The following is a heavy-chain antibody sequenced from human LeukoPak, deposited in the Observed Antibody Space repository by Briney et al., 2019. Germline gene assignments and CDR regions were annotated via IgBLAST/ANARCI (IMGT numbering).Heavy chain of an antibody. CDR2: IRYDGSNK. Sequence: GGSLRLSCAASGFTFSSYGMHWVRQAPGKGLEWVAFIRYDGSNKYYADSVKGRFTISRDNSKNALYLQMNSLRAEDTAVYYCARAITYYYDSSGEHTFDYWGQGNLVTVSS. D-gene: IGHD3-22*01. V-gene: IGHV3-30*02. CDR1: GFTFSSYG. CDR3: ARAITYYYDSSGEHTFDY. J-gene: IGHJ4*02.